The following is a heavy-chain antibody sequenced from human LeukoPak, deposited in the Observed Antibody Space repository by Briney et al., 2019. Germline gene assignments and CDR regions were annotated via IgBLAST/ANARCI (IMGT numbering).Heavy chain of an antibody. J-gene: IGHJ4*02. V-gene: IGHV1-69*02. Sequence: SVKVSCKASGGTFSSYTISWVRQAPGQGLEWMGRIIPILGIANYAQKFQGRATITADKSTSTAYMELSSLRSEDTAVYYCARGDYGSGSYLQDYWGQGTLVTVSS. CDR1: GGTFSSYT. CDR2: IIPILGIA. CDR3: ARGDYGSGSYLQDY. D-gene: IGHD3-10*01.